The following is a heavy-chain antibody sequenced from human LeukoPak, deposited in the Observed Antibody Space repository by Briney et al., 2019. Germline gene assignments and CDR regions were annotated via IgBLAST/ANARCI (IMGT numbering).Heavy chain of an antibody. CDR1: GGTFSSYA. J-gene: IGHJ4*02. Sequence: ASVKVSCKASGGTFSSYAISWVRQAPGQGLEWMGEIIPIFGTANYAQKFQGRVTITADESTSTAYMELSSLRSEDTAVYYCARGRYDFWSGCFDYWGQGTLVTVSS. V-gene: IGHV1-69*13. CDR2: IIPIFGTA. CDR3: ARGRYDFWSGCFDY. D-gene: IGHD3-3*01.